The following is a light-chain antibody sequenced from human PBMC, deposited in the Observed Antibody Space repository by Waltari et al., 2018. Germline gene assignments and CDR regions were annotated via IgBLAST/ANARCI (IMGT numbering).Light chain of an antibody. CDR3: QQRSNWPPSIT. Sequence: EIVLTQSPATLSLSPGERASLSCRASESVSTSLAWYQQKPGQAPRLLIHPAWMRAPGTPPGFTGSGSGTDFTLTISSLEPEDYAVYYCQQRSNWPPSITFGQGTRLEI. J-gene: IGKJ5*01. V-gene: IGKV3-11*01. CDR1: ESVSTS. CDR2: PAW.